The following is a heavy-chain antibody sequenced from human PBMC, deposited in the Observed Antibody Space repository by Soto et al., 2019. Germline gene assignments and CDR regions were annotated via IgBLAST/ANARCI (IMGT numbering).Heavy chain of an antibody. CDR3: AKLRKGLRFFSYYYYYGMDV. CDR1: GFTFSSYA. J-gene: IGHJ6*02. CDR2: ISGSGGST. D-gene: IGHD3-3*01. Sequence: PGGSLRLSCAASGFTFSSYAMSWVRQAPGKGLEWVSAISGSGGSTYYADSVKGRFTISRDNSKNTLYLQMNSLRAEDTAVYYCAKLRKGLRFFSYYYYYGMDVWGQGTTVTVSS. V-gene: IGHV3-23*01.